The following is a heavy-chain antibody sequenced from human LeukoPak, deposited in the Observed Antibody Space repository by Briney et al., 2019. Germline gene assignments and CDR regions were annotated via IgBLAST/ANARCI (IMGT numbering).Heavy chain of an antibody. CDR3: ASGSGWYSPDY. D-gene: IGHD6-19*01. V-gene: IGHV3-30-3*01. J-gene: IGHJ4*02. CDR1: GFTFSSYA. CDR2: ISYDGSNK. Sequence: GRSLRLSCAASGFTFSSYAMHWVRQAPGKGLEWVAVISYDGSNKYYADSVKGRFTISRDNSKNTLYLQMNSLRAEDTAVYYCASGSGWYSPDYWGQGTLVTVSS.